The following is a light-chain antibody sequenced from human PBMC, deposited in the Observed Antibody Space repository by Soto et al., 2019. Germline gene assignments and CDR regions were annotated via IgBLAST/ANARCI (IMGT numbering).Light chain of an antibody. V-gene: IGKV1-39*01. Sequence: DIQMTQSPSSLSASIGDRVTITCRASQTVNTYLHWYQQKPGKAPKXLIYAASNLQSGVPSRFSGSGSGTNFTLSLNSLQPEDFATYYCQQGYSNPWTFGQGTKVDI. CDR1: QTVNTY. CDR3: QQGYSNPWT. J-gene: IGKJ1*01. CDR2: AAS.